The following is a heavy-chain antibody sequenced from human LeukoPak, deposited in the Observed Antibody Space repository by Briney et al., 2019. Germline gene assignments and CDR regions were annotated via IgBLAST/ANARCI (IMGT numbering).Heavy chain of an antibody. CDR1: GFTFSNAG. D-gene: IGHD6-13*01. V-gene: IGHV3-7*01. CDR3: ARVSYSSSWYIYYYYYMDV. Sequence: GGSLRLSCAASGFTFSNAGMSWVRQAPGKGLEWVANIKQDGSEKYYVDSVKGRFTISRDNAKNSLYLQMNSLRAEDTAVYYCARVSYSSSWYIYYYYYMDVWGKGTTVTISS. CDR2: IKQDGSEK. J-gene: IGHJ6*03.